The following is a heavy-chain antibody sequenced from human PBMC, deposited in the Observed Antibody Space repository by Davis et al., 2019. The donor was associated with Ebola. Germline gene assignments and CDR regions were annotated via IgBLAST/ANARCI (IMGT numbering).Heavy chain of an antibody. CDR1: GGTFSSYA. CDR2: ISAYNGNT. D-gene: IGHD2-15*01. J-gene: IGHJ4*02. CDR3: ARDLRIAPTRRGFDY. V-gene: IGHV1-18*01. Sequence: AASVKVSCKASGGTFSSYAISWVRQAPGQGLEWMGWISAYNGNTNYAQKLQGRVTMTTDTSTSTAYMELRSLRSDDTAVYYCARDLRIAPTRRGFDYWGQGTLVTVSS.